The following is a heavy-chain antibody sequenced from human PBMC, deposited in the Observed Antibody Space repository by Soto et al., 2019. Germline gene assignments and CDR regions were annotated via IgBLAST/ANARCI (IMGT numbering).Heavy chain of an antibody. CDR3: AKLQSWRALDY. D-gene: IGHD6-13*01. J-gene: IGHJ4*02. CDR1: GFTFSNYD. CDR2: ISGSGSGP. Sequence: EVLLLESGGGLVQPGGSLRLSCAASGFTFSNYDMGWVRQAPGKGLELVSFISGSGSGPYYADSVTGLFTISRDNAENTLYRQMNSLRVEDTAVYYCAKLQSWRALDYWGQGTLVTVSS. V-gene: IGHV3-23*01.